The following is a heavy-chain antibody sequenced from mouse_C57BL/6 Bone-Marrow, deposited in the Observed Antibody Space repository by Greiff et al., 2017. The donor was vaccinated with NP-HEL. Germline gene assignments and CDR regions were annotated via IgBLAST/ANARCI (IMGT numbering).Heavy chain of an antibody. V-gene: IGHV14-4*01. CDR3: TTYYSNYVAWFAY. J-gene: IGHJ3*01. CDR1: GFNIKDDY. Sequence: EVQLQQSGAELVRPGASVKLSCTASGFNIKDDYMHWVKQRPEQGLEWIGWIDPENGDTESASKFQGKATITADTSSNTAYLQLSSLTSEDTAVYYCTTYYSNYVAWFAYWGQGTLVTVSA. D-gene: IGHD2-5*01. CDR2: IDPENGDT.